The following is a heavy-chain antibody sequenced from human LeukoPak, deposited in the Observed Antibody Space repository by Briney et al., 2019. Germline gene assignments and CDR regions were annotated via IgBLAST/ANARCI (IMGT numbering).Heavy chain of an antibody. CDR2: ISYDGSET. J-gene: IGHJ4*02. CDR1: RFTFSDYG. D-gene: IGHD3-22*01. Sequence: PGRSLRLSCAASRFTFSDYGMHWVRQAPGKGLEWVALISYDGSETYYADSVKGRFTISRDNSKNTLYLQMSSLRLEDTAVYYCARANYYDRSGPGWYWGQGTLVTVSS. CDR3: ARANYYDRSGPGWY. V-gene: IGHV3-30*03.